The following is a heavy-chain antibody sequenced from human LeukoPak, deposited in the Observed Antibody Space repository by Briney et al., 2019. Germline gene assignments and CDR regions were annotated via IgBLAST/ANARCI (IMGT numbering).Heavy chain of an antibody. CDR3: ARTLTGYYRDAFDI. CDR1: GYTFTKYA. CDR2: INTNTGNP. D-gene: IGHD3-9*01. J-gene: IGHJ3*02. V-gene: IGHV7-4-1*02. Sequence: GASVKVSRKASGYTFTKYAMNWVRQAPGQGLEWIGWINTNTGNPTYAQGFTGRFVFSLDTSVNTAYLQISSLKAEDTAVYYCARTLTGYYRDAFDIWGQGTMVTVSS.